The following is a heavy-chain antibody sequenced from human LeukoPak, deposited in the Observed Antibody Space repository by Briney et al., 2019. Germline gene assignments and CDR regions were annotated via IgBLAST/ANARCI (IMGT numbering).Heavy chain of an antibody. V-gene: IGHV6-1*01. CDR1: GDSVSSNSAT. J-gene: IGHJ4*02. CDR3: ARAPSRFAYFDY. D-gene: IGHD3-10*01. CDR2: AYYGSKWYN. Sequence: SQTLSLTCAISGDSVSSNSATWNWIRQSPSRGLEWLGRAYYGSKWYNDYAVSVKGRITINPDTSRNQFSLHLNSVTPEDTAVYYCARAPSRFAYFDYWGQGTLVIVSS.